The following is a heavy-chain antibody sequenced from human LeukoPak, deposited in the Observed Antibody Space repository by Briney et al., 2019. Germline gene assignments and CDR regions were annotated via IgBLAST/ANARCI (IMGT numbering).Heavy chain of an antibody. D-gene: IGHD1-14*01. J-gene: IGHJ5*02. CDR3: ARDPHPTGNWFDP. CDR2: INPSGGST. V-gene: IGHV1-46*01. CDR1: GYTFTSYY. Sequence: ASVKVSCKASGYTFTSYYMHWVRQAPGQGLEWMGIINPSGGSTSYAQKFQGRVTMTRDTSTSTAYMELRSLRSDDTAVYYCARDPHPTGNWFDPWGQGTLVTVSS.